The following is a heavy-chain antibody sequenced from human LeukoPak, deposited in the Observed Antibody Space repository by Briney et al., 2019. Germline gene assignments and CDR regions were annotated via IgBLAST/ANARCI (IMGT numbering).Heavy chain of an antibody. D-gene: IGHD6-13*01. CDR2: ITSSSSYI. Sequence: GESLRLSCAASGFSFNSYSMNWVRQAPGKGLEWVSSITSSSSYIYYAESVKGRFTISRDNAKNSLYLQMNSLRAEDTAVYYCARVYSSSWYSGYWGQGTLVTVSS. CDR1: GFSFNSYS. CDR3: ARVYSSSWYSGY. J-gene: IGHJ4*02. V-gene: IGHV3-21*01.